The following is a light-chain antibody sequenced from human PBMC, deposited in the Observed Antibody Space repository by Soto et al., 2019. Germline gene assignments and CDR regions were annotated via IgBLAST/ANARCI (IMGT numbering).Light chain of an antibody. Sequence: QSVLTQPASVSGSPGQSLTISCTGTSSDVGGYNYVSWYQQHPGKAPKLMIYEVSNRPSGVSNRFSGSKSGDTASLTISGLQAEDEADYYCSSYTNSNTLVFGGGTQLTVL. CDR1: SSDVGGYNY. CDR3: SSYTNSNTLV. J-gene: IGLJ2*01. V-gene: IGLV2-14*01. CDR2: EVS.